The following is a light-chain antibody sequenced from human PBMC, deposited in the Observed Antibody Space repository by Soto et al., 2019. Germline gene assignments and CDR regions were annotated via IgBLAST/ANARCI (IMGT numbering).Light chain of an antibody. CDR1: QSIYTW. CDR2: KAS. Sequence: DIHLTQSPSTLSGSVGDRLTITSLSSQSIYTWMVWYQQKPGKAPQLLIYKASSLQNGVPSRFSGSGSATEFSLTISSLQPDDFATYYCQQYHSFSPYTFGQGTKLDIK. V-gene: IGKV1-5*03. CDR3: QQYHSFSPYT. J-gene: IGKJ2*01.